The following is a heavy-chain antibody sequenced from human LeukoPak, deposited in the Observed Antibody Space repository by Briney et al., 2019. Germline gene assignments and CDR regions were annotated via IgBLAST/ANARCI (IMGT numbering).Heavy chain of an antibody. J-gene: IGHJ4*02. D-gene: IGHD3-10*01. V-gene: IGHV1-18*04. CDR2: ISAYNGNT. CDR3: ARAYYYGSGSYYFDY. Sequence: GASVKVSCKASGYTFTSYGISWVRQAPGQGLEWMGWISAYNGNTNYAQKLQGRVTMTTDTSTSTAYMELRSLRSDGTAVYYCARAYYYGSGSYYFDYWGQGTLVTVSS. CDR1: GYTFTSYG.